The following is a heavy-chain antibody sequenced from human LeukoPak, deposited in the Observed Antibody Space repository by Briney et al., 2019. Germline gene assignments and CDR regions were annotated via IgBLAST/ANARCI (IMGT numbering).Heavy chain of an antibody. CDR3: AAGGDYYYHMDV. CDR1: GFTFSSYE. Sequence: PGGSLRLSCAASGFTFSSYEMNWVRQAPGKGLEWVSFISSSGSTIYYADSVKGRFTISRDNAKNSVYLQMNSLRAEDTAVYHCAAGGDYYYHMDVWGKGTTVTVSS. D-gene: IGHD3-10*01. V-gene: IGHV3-48*03. J-gene: IGHJ6*03. CDR2: ISSSGSTI.